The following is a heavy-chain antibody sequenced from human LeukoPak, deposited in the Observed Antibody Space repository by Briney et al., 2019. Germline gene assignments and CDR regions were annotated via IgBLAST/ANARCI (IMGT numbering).Heavy chain of an antibody. D-gene: IGHD2/OR15-2a*01. CDR1: GFTFSSYA. CDR2: IGGGGDHI. CDR3: AKEGVSSTWDGFGYFDL. V-gene: IGHV3-23*01. Sequence: PGGSLRLSCEASGFTFSSYAMRWVRQAPGKGLEWVSGIGGGGDHISYAESVRGRFTISRDNSKNTLNLQMNSLRVEDTAVYYCAKEGVSSTWDGFGYFDLWGRGALVTVSS. J-gene: IGHJ2*01.